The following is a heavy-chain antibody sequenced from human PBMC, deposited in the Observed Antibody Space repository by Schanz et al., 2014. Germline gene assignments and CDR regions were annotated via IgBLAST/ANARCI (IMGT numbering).Heavy chain of an antibody. CDR2: ISNSGYTI. CDR3: ARTPPPYSSSPYYWYYGMDV. CDR1: GFTFSDYY. V-gene: IGHV3-11*01. J-gene: IGHJ6*02. D-gene: IGHD6-6*01. Sequence: QVQLVESGGGLVKPGGSLRLSCAASGFTFSDYYMNWIRQAPGKGLEWVSYISNSGYTIYYADSVKGRFTISRDNAKNSLYVQRNSLRAEDPPVYYGARTPPPYSSSPYYWYYGMDVWGQGTTVTVSS.